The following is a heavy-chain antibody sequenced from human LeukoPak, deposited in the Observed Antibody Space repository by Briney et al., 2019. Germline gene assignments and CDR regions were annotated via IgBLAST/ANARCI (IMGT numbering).Heavy chain of an antibody. Sequence: GGSLRLSFAASGFTFSNYAMSWVRQAPGKGLEWVSDISGSGGSTYYADSVKGRFTISRDNSKNTLYLQMNSLRAEDTAVYYCAKSWSVIAARSPFDYWGQGTLVTVSS. V-gene: IGHV3-23*01. CDR2: ISGSGGST. J-gene: IGHJ4*02. CDR1: GFTFSNYA. CDR3: AKSWSVIAARSPFDY. D-gene: IGHD6-6*01.